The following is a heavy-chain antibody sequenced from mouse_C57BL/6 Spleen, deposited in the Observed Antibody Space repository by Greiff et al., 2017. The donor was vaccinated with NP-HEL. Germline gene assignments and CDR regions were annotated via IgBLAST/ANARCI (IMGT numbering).Heavy chain of an antibody. CDR2: ISSGSSTI. J-gene: IGHJ4*01. Sequence: DVKLVESGGGLVKPGGSLKLSCAASGFTFSDYGMHWVRQAPEKGLEWVAYISSGSSTIYYADTVKGRFTISRDNAKNTLFLQMTSLRSEDTAMYYCATDMITTFYYAMDYWGQGTSVTVSS. CDR1: GFTFSDYG. D-gene: IGHD2-4*01. V-gene: IGHV5-17*01. CDR3: ATDMITTFYYAMDY.